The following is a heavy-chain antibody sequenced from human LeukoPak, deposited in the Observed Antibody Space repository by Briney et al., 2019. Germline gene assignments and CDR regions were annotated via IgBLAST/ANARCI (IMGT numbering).Heavy chain of an antibody. CDR1: GGSISSHY. D-gene: IGHD2-2*01. J-gene: IGHJ5*02. CDR2: IYYSGST. Sequence: PSETLSLTCTVSGGSISSHYWSWIRQPPGKGLEWIGYIYYSGSTNYNPSLKSRVAISVDTSKHQLSLKLSAVTAADTAVYYCARGGYGSSSHNWFDPWGQGTLVTVSS. CDR3: ARGGYGSSSHNWFDP. V-gene: IGHV4-59*11.